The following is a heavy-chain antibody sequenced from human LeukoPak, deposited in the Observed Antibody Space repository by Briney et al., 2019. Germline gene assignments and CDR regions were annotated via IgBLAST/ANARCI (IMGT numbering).Heavy chain of an antibody. CDR1: GFTFDDYA. D-gene: IGHD6-13*01. V-gene: IGHV3-9*01. Sequence: GGSLRLSCAASGFTFDDYAMHWVRQAPGKGLEWVSGISWNSGSIGYADSVKGRFTISRDNAENSLYLQMNSLRAEDTALYYCAKDIAAAGTGWYFDLWGRGTLVTVSS. CDR2: ISWNSGSI. J-gene: IGHJ2*01. CDR3: AKDIAAAGTGWYFDL.